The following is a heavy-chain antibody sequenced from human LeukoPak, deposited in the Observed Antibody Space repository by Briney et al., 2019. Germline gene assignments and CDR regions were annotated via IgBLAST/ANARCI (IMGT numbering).Heavy chain of an antibody. CDR1: GFTFSSFW. D-gene: IGHD6-19*01. CDR3: ARDESSAWYYY. Sequence: GGSLRLSCAASGFTFSSFWMTWVRQARGKGLSWVANIKQDGSDRYYVDSVKGRFTISRDNAKNSLYLQMNTLRVEDTAVYYCARDESSAWYYYWGQGALVTVSS. V-gene: IGHV3-7*04. J-gene: IGHJ4*02. CDR2: IKQDGSDR.